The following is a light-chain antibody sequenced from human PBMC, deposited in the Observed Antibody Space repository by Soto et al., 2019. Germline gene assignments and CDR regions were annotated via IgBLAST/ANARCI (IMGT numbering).Light chain of an antibody. CDR1: NIGSES. CDR2: YDS. CDR3: QVWDSSSAHPDWV. J-gene: IGLJ3*02. V-gene: IGLV3-21*04. Sequence: SYELTQPPSLSVAPGKTATITCGGNNIGSESVHWYQQKPGQAPVLVIYYDSDRPSGIPERFSGSNSGNTATLTISRVEAGDEADYYCQVWDSSSAHPDWVFGGGTKLTVL.